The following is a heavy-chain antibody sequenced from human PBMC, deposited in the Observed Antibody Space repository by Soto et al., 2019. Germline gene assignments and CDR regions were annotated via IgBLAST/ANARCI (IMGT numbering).Heavy chain of an antibody. CDR2: ISGSGGST. J-gene: IGHJ4*02. Sequence: EVQLLESGGGLVQPGGSLRLSCAASGFTFSSYAMRWVRQAPGKGLEWVSAISGSGGSTYYADSVKGRFTISRDNSKNTLYLQMSSLSAEDTAVYYGARRGSGSYYDYWGQGTLVTVSS. CDR3: ARRGSGSYYDY. V-gene: IGHV3-23*01. CDR1: GFTFSSYA. D-gene: IGHD1-26*01.